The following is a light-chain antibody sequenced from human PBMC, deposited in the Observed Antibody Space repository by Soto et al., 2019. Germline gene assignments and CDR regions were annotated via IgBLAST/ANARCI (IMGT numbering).Light chain of an antibody. Sequence: DIQMTQSPSTLSASVGDRVTITCRASQSISSWLAWYQQKPGKAPKLLIYDASSLESGVPSRFSGSGSGTEFTLTINSLQPDDFATYYCQHYNSYSEAFGQGTKVDNK. V-gene: IGKV1-5*01. CDR3: QHYNSYSEA. CDR2: DAS. J-gene: IGKJ1*01. CDR1: QSISSW.